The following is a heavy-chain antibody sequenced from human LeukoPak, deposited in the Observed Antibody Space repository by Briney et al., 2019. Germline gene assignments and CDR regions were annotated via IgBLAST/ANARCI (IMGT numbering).Heavy chain of an antibody. CDR3: AREPPSVAASNPDY. CDR1: GFTFSSYW. CDR2: IKKDGSEK. Sequence: GGSLRLPCAASGFTFSSYWMSWVRQAPGKGLEWVANIKKDGSEKYYVDSVKGRFTISRDNAQTSLYLQMNSLRVEDTAVYYCAREPPSVAASNPDYWGQGTLVTVSS. J-gene: IGHJ4*02. V-gene: IGHV3-7*01. D-gene: IGHD6-19*01.